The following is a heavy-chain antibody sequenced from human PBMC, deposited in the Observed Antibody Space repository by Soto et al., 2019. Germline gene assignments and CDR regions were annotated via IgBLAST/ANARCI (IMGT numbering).Heavy chain of an antibody. Sequence: ASVKVSCKASGGTFSSYAISWVRQAPGQGLEWMGIINPSGGTTSYAQKFQGRVTMTRDTSTSTVYMELSSLRSEDTAVYYCARDRRLHDYRQHSVIDYWGQGTLVTVSS. CDR1: GGTFSSYA. D-gene: IGHD4-4*01. CDR3: ARDRRLHDYRQHSVIDY. V-gene: IGHV1-46*01. J-gene: IGHJ4*02. CDR2: INPSGGTT.